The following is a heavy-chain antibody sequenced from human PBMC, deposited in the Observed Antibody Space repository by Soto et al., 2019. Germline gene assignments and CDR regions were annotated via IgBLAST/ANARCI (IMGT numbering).Heavy chain of an antibody. CDR2: IDPTDSYT. V-gene: IGHV5-10-1*01. CDR1: GYSFTTYW. D-gene: IGHD3-22*01. CDR3: ARLTLAHDSSGYHIFDY. Sequence: GESLKISCQASGYSFTTYWISWVRQMTGKGLECMGRIDPTDSYTDYGPSFEGHVTMSVDRSINTAYLEWSSLKASDSAMYYCARLTLAHDSSGYHIFDYWGLGTLLTVSS. J-gene: IGHJ4*02.